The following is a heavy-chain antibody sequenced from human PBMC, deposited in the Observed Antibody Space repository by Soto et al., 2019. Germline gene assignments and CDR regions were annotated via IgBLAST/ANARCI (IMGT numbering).Heavy chain of an antibody. V-gene: IGHV1-3*01. CDR3: GRDIQNVGPRASDAFDV. J-gene: IGHJ3*01. Sequence: QVQLVQSGAELKKPGASVNISCTASGFTFSDNLINWVRQVPGQGLEWMGWLNPDTGNTRYSETFQGRVTISRHPSASIDYLELSGLENEDTAIYFGGRDIQNVGPRASDAFDVWGEGTMITVSS. D-gene: IGHD5-18*01. CDR1: GFTFSDNL. CDR2: LNPDTGNT.